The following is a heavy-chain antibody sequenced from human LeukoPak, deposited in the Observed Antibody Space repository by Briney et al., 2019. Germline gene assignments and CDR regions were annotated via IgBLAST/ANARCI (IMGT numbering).Heavy chain of an antibody. J-gene: IGHJ4*02. Sequence: PGESLKISCQGSGYSFNTYWVGWVRQMPGKGLEWMGIIYPADSDTRYSPSFQGQVTISADKSINTAYQQWRTLKASDSAIYYCARVLDVDTAVFHYYFDFWGQGTLVTVSS. V-gene: IGHV5-51*03. CDR3: ARVLDVDTAVFHYYFDF. CDR1: GYSFNTYW. CDR2: IYPADSDT. D-gene: IGHD5-18*01.